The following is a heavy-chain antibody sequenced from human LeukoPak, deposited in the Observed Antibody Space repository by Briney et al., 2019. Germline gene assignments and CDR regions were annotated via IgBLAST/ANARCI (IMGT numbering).Heavy chain of an antibody. CDR1: EFTFSNYV. CDR3: AKAPRIFGVVIDN. CDR2: ISGSGGTT. V-gene: IGHV3-23*01. D-gene: IGHD3-3*01. Sequence: GGSLRLSCAASEFTFSNYVMSWVRQAPGKGLEWDSAISGSGGTTYYADSVKGRFTISRDNSKNTLYLHMSSLRAEDTAIYYCAKAPRIFGVVIDNWGQGILGTVSS. J-gene: IGHJ4*02.